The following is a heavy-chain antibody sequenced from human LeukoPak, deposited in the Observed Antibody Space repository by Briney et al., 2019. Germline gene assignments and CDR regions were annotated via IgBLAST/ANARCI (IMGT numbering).Heavy chain of an antibody. Sequence: PSETLSLACTVSGGSISDYYWSWIRQPPGKGLEWIGYIYYSGITNYNPSLKTRVTISVDTSKNQFSLKLRSVTAADTAVYYCARHSGSFYYYYGMGVWGQGTTVTVSS. D-gene: IGHD1-26*01. J-gene: IGHJ6*02. CDR3: ARHSGSFYYYYGMGV. CDR2: IYYSGIT. V-gene: IGHV4-59*08. CDR1: GGSISDYY.